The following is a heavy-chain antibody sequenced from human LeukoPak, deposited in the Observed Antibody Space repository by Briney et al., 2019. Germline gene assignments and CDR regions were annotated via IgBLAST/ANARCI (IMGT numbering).Heavy chain of an antibody. V-gene: IGHV4-4*02. Sequence: SETLSLTCAVSGGSISSSNWWSWARQPPGKGLEWIGEIYHSGSTNYNPSLKSRVTISVDKSKNQFSLKLSSVTAADTAVYYCARTGMGGRYFDYWGQGTLVTVSS. CDR2: IYHSGST. D-gene: IGHD3-16*01. J-gene: IGHJ4*02. CDR3: ARTGMGGRYFDY. CDR1: GGSISSSNW.